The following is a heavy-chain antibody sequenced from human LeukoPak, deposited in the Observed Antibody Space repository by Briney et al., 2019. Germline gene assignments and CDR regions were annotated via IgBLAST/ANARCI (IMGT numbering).Heavy chain of an antibody. V-gene: IGHV3-23*01. CDR3: AKDLSDSSRVPGDY. CDR1: GFTFSGYS. J-gene: IGHJ4*02. CDR2: ISGSGGST. Sequence: GGSLRLSCEASGFTFSGYSMNWVRQAPGKGLEWVSSISGSGGSTFYADSVKGRFTISRDNSKNTLYLQMNSLRAEDTAVYYCAKDLSDSSRVPGDYWGQGTLVTVSS. D-gene: IGHD6-13*01.